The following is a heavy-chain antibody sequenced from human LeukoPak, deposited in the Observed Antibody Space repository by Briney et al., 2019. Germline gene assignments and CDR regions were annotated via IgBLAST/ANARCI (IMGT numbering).Heavy chain of an antibody. D-gene: IGHD5-18*01. CDR1: GGSISSSSYY. CDR2: IYYSGST. CDR3: ARLTPWDTRDY. Sequence: SETLSLTCTVSGGSISSSSYYWGWIRQPPGKGLEWIGSIYYSGSTYYNPSLKSRVTISVDTSKNQFSLKLSSVTAADTAVYYCARLTPWDTRDYWGQGNLVTVSS. J-gene: IGHJ4*02. V-gene: IGHV4-39*01.